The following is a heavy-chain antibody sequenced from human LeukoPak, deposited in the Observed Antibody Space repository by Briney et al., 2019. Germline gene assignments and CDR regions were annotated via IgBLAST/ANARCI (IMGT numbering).Heavy chain of an antibody. J-gene: IGHJ4*02. CDR3: ETVSVY. V-gene: IGHV3-74*01. Sequence: GGSLRLSCAASGFTFSNFWMHWVRQVPGKGLVRVSGINHDGTGTYYADSVKGRFTISRDNAKNTVYLQMNGLRAEDTTVYYCETVSVYWGQGTLVTVSS. CDR1: GFTFSNFW. CDR2: INHDGTGT.